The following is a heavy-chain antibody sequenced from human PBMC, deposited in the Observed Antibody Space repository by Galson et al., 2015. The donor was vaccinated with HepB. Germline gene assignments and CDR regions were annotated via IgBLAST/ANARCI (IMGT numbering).Heavy chain of an antibody. V-gene: IGHV1-46*03. D-gene: IGHD2-15*01. Sequence: SVKVSCKASGYSFSNMYLHWVRQAPGQGPEWMGMINPGGGSTTYAQKFQDRVTMTRSTSTSTLYMELSGLRSEDTAVYYCAARTSSEGWWELPPQNWGQGTLVIVSS. CDR1: GYSFSNMY. CDR2: INPGGGST. J-gene: IGHJ4*02. CDR3: AARTSSEGWWELPPQN.